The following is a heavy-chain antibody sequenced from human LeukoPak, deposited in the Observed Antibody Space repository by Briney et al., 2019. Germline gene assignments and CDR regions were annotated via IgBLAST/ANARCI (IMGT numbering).Heavy chain of an antibody. Sequence: SETLSLTCTVSVWSLSCSSYYWGWIRQPPGKGVEWLGCMYYSGRPYYNSSLKSRVTLSVDTSKNQTSLKLSSVTAAATAVYYCARPGIGAYCGGDCYEGVYLDYWGQGTLVTVSS. V-gene: IGHV4-39*01. J-gene: IGHJ4*02. D-gene: IGHD2-21*02. CDR3: ARPGIGAYCGGDCYEGVYLDY. CDR2: MYYSGRP. CDR1: VWSLSCSSYY.